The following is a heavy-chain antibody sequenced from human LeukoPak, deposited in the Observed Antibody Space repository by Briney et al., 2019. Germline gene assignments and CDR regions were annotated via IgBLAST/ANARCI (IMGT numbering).Heavy chain of an antibody. J-gene: IGHJ3*02. V-gene: IGHV3-74*01. Sequence: GGSLRLSCVASGFTFSRYKMHWVRQGPGKGLMWVSRLNSNGSGTTYADSVKGRFTISRDNAKNTLYLQMNSLRAEDTAVYYCARAKYYYGSGSYYDAFDIWGQGTMVTVSS. CDR2: LNSNGSGT. CDR1: GFTFSRYK. CDR3: ARAKYYYGSGSYYDAFDI. D-gene: IGHD3-10*01.